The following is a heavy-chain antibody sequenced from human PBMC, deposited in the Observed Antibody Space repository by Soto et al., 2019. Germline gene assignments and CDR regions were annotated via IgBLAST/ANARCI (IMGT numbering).Heavy chain of an antibody. CDR3: ARDTGYSSSPANWFDP. D-gene: IGHD5-18*01. CDR1: GGSMRGYF. J-gene: IGHJ5*02. V-gene: IGHV4-59*01. Sequence: SETLSLTCTVSGGSMRGYFWTWIRQPPGKGLEWIGYIYYTGRTNYNPSLKSRLTISVDTSNNKFSLRLDSVTAADTAVYYCARDTGYSSSPANWFDPWGQGTVATVSS. CDR2: IYYTGRT.